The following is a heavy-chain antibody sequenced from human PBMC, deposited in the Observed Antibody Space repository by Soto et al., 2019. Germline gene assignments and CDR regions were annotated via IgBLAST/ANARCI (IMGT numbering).Heavy chain of an antibody. J-gene: IGHJ6*02. Sequence: VASVKVSCKASGYTFTGYYMHWVRQAPGQGLEWMGWINPNSGGTNYAQKFQGRVTMTRDTSTSTAYMELSSLRSEDTAVYYCAATPYYDFWSGHYYGMDVWGQGTTVTVSS. CDR1: GYTFTGYY. V-gene: IGHV1-2*02. D-gene: IGHD3-3*01. CDR3: AATPYYDFWSGHYYGMDV. CDR2: INPNSGGT.